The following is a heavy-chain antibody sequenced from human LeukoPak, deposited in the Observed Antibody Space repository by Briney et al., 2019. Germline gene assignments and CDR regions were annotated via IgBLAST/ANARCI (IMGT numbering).Heavy chain of an antibody. Sequence: PSETLSLTCAVSGGSISSGGYSWSWIRQPPGKGLEWIGYIYHSGSTYYNPSLKSRVTISVDRSKNQFSLKLSSVTAADTAVYYCARESGDCSSTSCYVGYFDYWGRGTLVTVSS. D-gene: IGHD2-2*01. J-gene: IGHJ4*02. V-gene: IGHV4-30-2*01. CDR1: GGSISSGGYS. CDR2: IYHSGST. CDR3: ARESGDCSSTSCYVGYFDY.